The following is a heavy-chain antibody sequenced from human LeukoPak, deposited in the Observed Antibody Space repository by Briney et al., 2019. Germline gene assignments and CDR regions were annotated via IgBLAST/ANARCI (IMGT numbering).Heavy chain of an antibody. CDR3: AKGAYDYIEIAYFDS. D-gene: IGHD5-12*01. V-gene: IGHV3-23*01. J-gene: IGHJ4*02. CDR2: LIGSSGST. Sequence: GSLRLSCAASGFTSTNYAMNWVRQAPGKGLEWVSVLIGSSGSTDYADSVKGRFTISRDISKNTLFLQMNSLRAEDTAIYYCAKGAYDYIEIAYFDSWGQGTLVTVSS. CDR1: GFTSTNYA.